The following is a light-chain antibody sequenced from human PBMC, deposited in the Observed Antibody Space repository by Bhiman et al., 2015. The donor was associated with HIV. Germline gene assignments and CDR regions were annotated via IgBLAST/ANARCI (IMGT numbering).Light chain of an antibody. CDR2: DNS. J-gene: IGLJ2*01. CDR3: GTWDSSLSVVV. V-gene: IGLV1-51*01. Sequence: QSMLTQPPSVSAAPGQRVTVSCSGSSSNIGSHFVSWYQQLPGTAPKLLIYDNSNRPSAIPDRFSGSKSGTSATLGISGLHTGDEADYYCGTWDSSLSVVVFGGGTKLTVL. CDR1: SSNIGSHF.